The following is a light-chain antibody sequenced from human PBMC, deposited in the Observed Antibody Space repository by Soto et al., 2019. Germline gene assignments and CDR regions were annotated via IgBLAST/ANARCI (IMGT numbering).Light chain of an antibody. CDR1: QTISSR. J-gene: IGKJ4*02. CDR2: KTP. Sequence: DIQMTQSPSTLSASVGDRVTITCRASQTISSRLAWYQQKPGKAPKLLIYKTPSLESGVPSRVSGSGSGTEFTLTISSLQPDDLGIYYCQHYDTYSPFGGGTKVEIK. V-gene: IGKV1-5*03. CDR3: QHYDTYSP.